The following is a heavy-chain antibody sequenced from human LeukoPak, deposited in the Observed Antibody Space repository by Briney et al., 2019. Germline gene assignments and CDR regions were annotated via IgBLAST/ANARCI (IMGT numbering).Heavy chain of an antibody. J-gene: IGHJ3*02. D-gene: IGHD5-24*01. CDR1: GYSFTSYW. V-gene: IGHV5-51*01. CDR3: ARLLRNGYNYRAFDI. CDR2: IYPGDSDT. Sequence: GESLQISCKGSGYSFTSYWIGWVRQLPGKGLEWMGIIYPGDSDTRYSPSFQGQVTISADKSISTAYLQWSSLKASDTAMYYCARLLRNGYNYRAFDIWGQGTMVTVSS.